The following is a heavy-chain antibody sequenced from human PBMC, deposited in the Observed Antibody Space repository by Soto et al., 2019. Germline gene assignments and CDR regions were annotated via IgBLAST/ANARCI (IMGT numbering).Heavy chain of an antibody. CDR2: IRGDGSST. D-gene: IGHD6-19*01. CDR1: GFTFSFYW. J-gene: IGHJ4*02. Sequence: EVQLVESGGGLVQPGGSLRLSCAASGFTFSFYWMHWVRQAPGKGLVWVSRIRGDGSSTSYADSLKGRFTISRDNDKNTVYVQMNSLRVEDTAVYYCARGVSSGWDYYFDYWGQGTLVTVSS. V-gene: IGHV3-74*01. CDR3: ARGVSSGWDYYFDY.